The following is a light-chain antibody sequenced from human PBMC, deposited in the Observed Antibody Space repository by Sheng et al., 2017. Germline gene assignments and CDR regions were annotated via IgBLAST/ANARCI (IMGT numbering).Light chain of an antibody. CDR2: ATS. J-gene: IGKJ4*01. CDR3: QQSHSNSLLT. CDR1: QNINTY. Sequence: DIQMTQSPSSLSASVGDRVTITCRASQNINTYLNWYQQKPGKAPQLLIYATSSLQRGVPSRFSGSGSGTDFTLTISSLQPEDFATYFCQQSHSNSLLTFGGGTRVE. V-gene: IGKV1-39*01.